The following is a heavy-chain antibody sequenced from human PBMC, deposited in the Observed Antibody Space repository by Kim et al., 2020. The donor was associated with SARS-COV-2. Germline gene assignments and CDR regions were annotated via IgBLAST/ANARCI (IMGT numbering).Heavy chain of an antibody. J-gene: IGHJ4*02. Sequence: SQTLSLTXXXXGDSVSSDSAAWNWIRQSPSRGLEWLGRTYYRSKWYYDYAVSVKSRITINPDTSKNQFSLQLNSVTPEDTAVYYCTRDRFGLRGDFDYWGQATLVTVSS. CDR1: GDSVSSDSAA. D-gene: IGHD4-17*01. V-gene: IGHV6-1*01. CDR3: TRDRFGLRGDFDY. CDR2: TYYRSKWYY.